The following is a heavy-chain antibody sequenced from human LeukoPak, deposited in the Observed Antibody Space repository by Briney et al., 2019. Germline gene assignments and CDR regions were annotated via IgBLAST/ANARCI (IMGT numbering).Heavy chain of an antibody. Sequence: SETLSLTCTVSGGSIGSSSYYWGWIRQPPGKGLEWIGSIYYSGSTYYNPSLKSRVTISVDTSKNQFSLKLSSVTAADTAVYYCARGRGYFGYWGQGALVTVSS. V-gene: IGHV4-39*01. CDR2: IYYSGST. J-gene: IGHJ4*02. CDR3: ARGRGYFGY. CDR1: GGSIGSSSYY.